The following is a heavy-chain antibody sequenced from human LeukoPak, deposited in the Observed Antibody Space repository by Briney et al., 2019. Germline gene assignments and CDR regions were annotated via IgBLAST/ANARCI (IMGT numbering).Heavy chain of an antibody. CDR3: ARHLIGDTNGYYLGTYEH. CDR2: IKPDGSEK. J-gene: IGHJ4*02. V-gene: IGHV3-7*05. D-gene: IGHD3-22*01. Sequence: GGSLRLSCAASGFVFSNYWMSWVRQAPGKGPEWVANIKPDGSEKYYVDSVKGRFTISRDNAKNSLFLQMNSLRAEDTALYYCARHLIGDTNGYYLGTYEHWGQGSLVTVSS. CDR1: GFVFSNYW.